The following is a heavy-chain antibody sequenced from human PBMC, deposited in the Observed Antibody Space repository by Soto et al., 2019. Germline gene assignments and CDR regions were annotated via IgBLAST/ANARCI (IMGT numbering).Heavy chain of an antibody. Sequence: QVQLQQWGAGLLKPSETLSLTCAVYGGSFSGYYWSWIRQPPGKGLEWIGEINHSGSTNYNPSLKSRVTISVDTSKNQFSLKLSSVTAADTAVYYCARGRSPSYGSGSRIDYWGQGTLVTVSS. V-gene: IGHV4-34*01. CDR1: GGSFSGYY. CDR3: ARGRSPSYGSGSRIDY. J-gene: IGHJ4*02. CDR2: INHSGST. D-gene: IGHD3-10*01.